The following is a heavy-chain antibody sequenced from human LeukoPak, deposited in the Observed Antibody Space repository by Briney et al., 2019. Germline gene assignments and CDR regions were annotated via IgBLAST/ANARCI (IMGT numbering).Heavy chain of an antibody. V-gene: IGHV3-9*01. D-gene: IGHD6-13*01. Sequence: PGGSLRLSCAASGFTFDDYAMHWVRQAPGKGLEWVSGISWNSGSIGYADSVEGRFTISRDNAKNSLYLQMNSLRAEDTALYYCAKDSSSWYYFDYWGQGTLVTVSS. J-gene: IGHJ4*02. CDR1: GFTFDDYA. CDR2: ISWNSGSI. CDR3: AKDSSSWYYFDY.